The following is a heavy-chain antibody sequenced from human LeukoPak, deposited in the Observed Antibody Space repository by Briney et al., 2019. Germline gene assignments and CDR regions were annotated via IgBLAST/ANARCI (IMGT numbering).Heavy chain of an antibody. V-gene: IGHV4-59*01. D-gene: IGHD6-19*01. CDR3: ARGPAVAGANFDY. CDR1: GGSFSGYY. J-gene: IGHJ4*02. CDR2: IYYSGST. Sequence: SETLSLTCAVYGGSFSGYYWSWIRQPPGKGLEWIGYIYYSGSTNYNPSLKSRVTISVDTSKNQFSLKLSSVTAADTAVYYCARGPAVAGANFDYWGQGTLVTVSS.